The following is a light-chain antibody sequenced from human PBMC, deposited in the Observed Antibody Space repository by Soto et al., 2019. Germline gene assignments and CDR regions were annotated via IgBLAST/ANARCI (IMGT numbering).Light chain of an antibody. CDR1: SSNIGAGYD. V-gene: IGLV1-40*01. CDR3: QSYDSSLSAWV. CDR2: GNS. J-gene: IGLJ3*02. Sequence: QSVLTQPPSVSGAPGQRVTISCTGSSSNIGAGYDVHWYQQLPGTAPKLLISGNSNRPSGVPDRFSGSKSGTSASLAITGLQAEDEADYYCQSYDSSLSAWVFGGGTKATVL.